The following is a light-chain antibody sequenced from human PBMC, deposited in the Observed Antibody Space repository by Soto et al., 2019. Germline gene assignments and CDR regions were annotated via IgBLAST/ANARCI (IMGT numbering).Light chain of an antibody. CDR3: SSYAGSNNLV. CDR1: SSDVGGYNY. J-gene: IGLJ2*01. V-gene: IGLV2-8*01. Sequence: QSALTQPPSASGFPGQSVTISCTGTSSDVGGYNYVSWYQQHPGKAPKLMIYEVSKRPSGVPARFSGSKSGNTASLTVSGLHAEDEADYFCSSYAGSNNLVFGGGTKLTVL. CDR2: EVS.